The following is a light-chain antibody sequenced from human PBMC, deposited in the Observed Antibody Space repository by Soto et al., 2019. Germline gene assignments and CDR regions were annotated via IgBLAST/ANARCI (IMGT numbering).Light chain of an antibody. CDR2: AAS. CDR1: QVISSW. Sequence: DIQMPQSPSSLSASVGGRATVTCRASQVISSWLVWYQQKPGKAPRLLIYAASSLQSGVPARFSGSGSGTDFTLTISSLQSEDFATYYCQQNNRYPWTFGQGTKVDIK. CDR3: QQNNRYPWT. V-gene: IGKV1D-16*01. J-gene: IGKJ1*01.